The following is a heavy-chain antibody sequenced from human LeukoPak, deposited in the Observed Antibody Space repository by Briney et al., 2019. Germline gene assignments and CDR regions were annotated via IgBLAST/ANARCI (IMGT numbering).Heavy chain of an antibody. CDR2: IYYTGAT. D-gene: IGHD2-2*01. Sequence: SETLSLTCTVSGGSIGNNYWTWIRQPPGKGLEYIGYIYYTGATNYNPSLKSRVTISVDTSKKQFSLKLRSVTAADTALYYCAAGYERFAPWGRGTLVTVSS. CDR1: GGSIGNNY. V-gene: IGHV4-59*12. J-gene: IGHJ5*02. CDR3: AAGYERFAP.